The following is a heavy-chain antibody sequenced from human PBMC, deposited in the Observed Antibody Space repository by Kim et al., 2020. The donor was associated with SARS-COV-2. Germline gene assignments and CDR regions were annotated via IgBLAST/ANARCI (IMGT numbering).Heavy chain of an antibody. CDR1: GFTFSSYD. D-gene: IGHD1-26*01. J-gene: IGHJ6*02. CDR3: ARAGRRGGATPYYGMDV. Sequence: GGSLRLSCAASGFTFSSYDMHWVRQATGKGLEWVSAIGTAGDPYYPGSVKGRFTISRENAKNSLYLQMNSLRAGDTAVYYCARAGRRGGATPYYGMDVWGQGTTVTVSS. CDR2: IGTAGDP. V-gene: IGHV3-13*05.